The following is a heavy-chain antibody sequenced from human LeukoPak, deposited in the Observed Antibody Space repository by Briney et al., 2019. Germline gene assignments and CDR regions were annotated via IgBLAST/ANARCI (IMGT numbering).Heavy chain of an antibody. Sequence: KASETLSLTCAVYGGSFSGYYWSWIRQPPGKGLEWIGEINHSGSTNYNPSLKSPVIISVDMSKNQFSLKLSSVTAADTAVYYCARRGVYYDSSGYHYYFDYWGQGTLVTVSS. V-gene: IGHV4-34*01. J-gene: IGHJ4*02. CDR1: GGSFSGYY. CDR2: INHSGST. D-gene: IGHD3-22*01. CDR3: ARRGVYYDSSGYHYYFDY.